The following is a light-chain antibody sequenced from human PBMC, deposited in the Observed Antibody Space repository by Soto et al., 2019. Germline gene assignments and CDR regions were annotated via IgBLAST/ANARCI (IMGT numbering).Light chain of an antibody. CDR3: SSYTGSSTLV. Sequence: QSVLTQPASVSRSPGQSITISCTGTSSDIGSYIYVSWYQHHPGKVPKLMIYEVSNRPSGVSDRFSGSKSGNTASLTISGLQAEDEADYYCSSYTGSSTLVFGGGTKLTVL. CDR2: EVS. V-gene: IGLV2-14*01. CDR1: SSDIGSYIY. J-gene: IGLJ3*02.